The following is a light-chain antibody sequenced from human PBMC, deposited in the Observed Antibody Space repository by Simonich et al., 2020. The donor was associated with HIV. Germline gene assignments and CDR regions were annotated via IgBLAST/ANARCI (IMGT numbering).Light chain of an antibody. CDR2: EDT. CDR3: TSYSTKSSVI. Sequence: QSALTQPASVSGSPGQSITISCTGTSSDVGSYNLVSWYQQHPGTAPKPLIYEDTRPPSGVSYRFSGSKSGNTASLTVSGLQAEDEADYYCTSYSTKSSVIFGGGTKLTVL. CDR1: SSDVGSYNL. V-gene: IGLV2-14*02. J-gene: IGLJ2*01.